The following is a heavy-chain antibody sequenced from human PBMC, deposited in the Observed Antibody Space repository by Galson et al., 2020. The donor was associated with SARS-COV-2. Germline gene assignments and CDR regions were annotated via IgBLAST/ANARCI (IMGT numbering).Heavy chain of an antibody. V-gene: IGHV2-70*11. J-gene: IGHJ6*03. CDR2: IDWDDDK. CDR1: GFSLSTSGMC. CDR3: ARTPAYYYYDMDV. Sequence: SGPTLVKTTKTLTLTCTFSGFSLSTSGMCVSWIRQPPGKALEWLARIDWDDDKYYSTSLTTRLTISKDTSKNQVVLTMTNMDPVDTATYYCARTPAYYYYDMDVWGEGTTGSVSS.